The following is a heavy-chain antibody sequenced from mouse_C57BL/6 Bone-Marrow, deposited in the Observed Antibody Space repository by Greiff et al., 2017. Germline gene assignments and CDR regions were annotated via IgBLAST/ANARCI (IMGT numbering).Heavy chain of an antibody. CDR2: ISSGGSYT. D-gene: IGHD1-1*01. CDR1: GFTFSSYG. CDR3: ARHFLTTVVASDFDY. Sequence: EVKLMESGGDLVKPGGSLKLSCAASGFTFSSYGMSWVRQTPDKRLEWVATISSGGSYTYYPDSVKGRFTISRDNAKNTLYLKMSSLKSEDTAMYYCARHFLTTVVASDFDYWGQGTTLTVSS. J-gene: IGHJ2*01. V-gene: IGHV5-6*01.